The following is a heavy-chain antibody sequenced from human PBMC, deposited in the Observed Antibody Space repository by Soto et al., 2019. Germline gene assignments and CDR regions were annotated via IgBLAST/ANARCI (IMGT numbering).Heavy chain of an antibody. Sequence: AETLSLTRTVCGAAIRLYYCSWIRQSPEKGLEMIGYVHYSGRTMYSPSLESRLTISVDTSNNQFSLKLTTVTAADTAVYFCARMLYNRATTPIDSLG. D-gene: IGHD2-8*01. CDR3: ARMLYNRATTPIDS. J-gene: IGHJ5*01. V-gene: IGHV4-59*01. CDR1: GAAIRLYY. CDR2: VHYSGRT.